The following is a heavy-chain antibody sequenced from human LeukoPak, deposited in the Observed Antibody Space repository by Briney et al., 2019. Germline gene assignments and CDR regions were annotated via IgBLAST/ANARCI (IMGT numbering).Heavy chain of an antibody. V-gene: IGHV4-4*07. J-gene: IGHJ3*02. CDR2: IYTSGST. Sequence: SETLSLTCTVSGGSISSYYWSWIRQPAGKGLEWIGRIYTSGSTNYNPSLKSRVTMSVDTSKNQFSLKLSSVTAADTAMYYCARDHSSGWYRGAFDIWGQGTRLTVSS. D-gene: IGHD6-19*01. CDR3: ARDHSSGWYRGAFDI. CDR1: GGSISSYY.